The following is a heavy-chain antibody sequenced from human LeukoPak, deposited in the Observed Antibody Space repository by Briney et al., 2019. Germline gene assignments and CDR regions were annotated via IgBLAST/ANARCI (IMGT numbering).Heavy chain of an antibody. CDR1: GVSFSTYY. CDR2: VNHSGYT. D-gene: IGHD4-17*01. J-gene: IGHJ4*02. V-gene: IGHV4-34*01. CDR3: ARQIYGSDY. Sequence: SGTLSLTCDVSGVSFSTYYWSWIRQSPEKGLEWIGEVNHSGYTNLNPSLKSRVTISVDTSKNQFSLKLSSVTAADTAVYYCARQIYGSDYWGQGTLVTVSS.